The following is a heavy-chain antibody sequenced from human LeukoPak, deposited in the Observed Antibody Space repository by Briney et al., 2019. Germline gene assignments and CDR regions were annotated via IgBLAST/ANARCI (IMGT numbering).Heavy chain of an antibody. Sequence: PSETLSLTCTVSGGSISNYYWSWIRQPPGKGLEWIGYIYYSGSTNYNPSLKSRVTISVDTSKNQFSLKLSSVTAADTAVYYCARGDTMAHFDYWGQGTLVTVSS. CDR3: ARGDTMAHFDY. D-gene: IGHD3-10*01. CDR2: IYYSGST. V-gene: IGHV4-59*08. J-gene: IGHJ4*02. CDR1: GGSISNYY.